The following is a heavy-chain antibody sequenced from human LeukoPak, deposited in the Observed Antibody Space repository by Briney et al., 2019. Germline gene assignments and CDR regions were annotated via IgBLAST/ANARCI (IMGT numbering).Heavy chain of an antibody. CDR3: ARKGGDSSGWFTRIDYFDY. Sequence: GASVKVSCKASGYTFTGYYLHWVRLAPGQGLEWMGWINPNSGGTNYAQKFQGRVTMTRDTSISTAYMELSRLRSDDTAVYYCARKGGDSSGWFTRIDYFDYWGQGTLVTVSS. CDR1: GYTFTGYY. J-gene: IGHJ4*02. CDR2: INPNSGGT. D-gene: IGHD6-19*01. V-gene: IGHV1-2*02.